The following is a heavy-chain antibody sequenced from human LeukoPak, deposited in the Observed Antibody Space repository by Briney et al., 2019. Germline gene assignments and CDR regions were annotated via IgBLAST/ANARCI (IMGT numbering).Heavy chain of an antibody. CDR1: GFTFSGSA. CDR3: TTVWLPGAFDI. D-gene: IGHD4-11*01. V-gene: IGHV3-73*01. Sequence: PGGSLRLSCAASGFTFSGSAMHWVRQASGKGLEWVGRIRSKANSYATAYAASVKGRFTISRDDSKNTAYLQMNSLKTEDTAVYYCTTVWLPGAFDIWGQGTMVTVSS. J-gene: IGHJ3*02. CDR2: IRSKANSYAT.